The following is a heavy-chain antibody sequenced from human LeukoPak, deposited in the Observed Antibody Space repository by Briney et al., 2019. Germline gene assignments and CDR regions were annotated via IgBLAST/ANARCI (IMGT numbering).Heavy chain of an antibody. D-gene: IGHD3-22*01. Sequence: GGSLRLSCAASGFTVSSNYMSWVRQAPGKGLEWVSLIYPGGSTYYADSVKGRFTISRHDSKNTLYLQMNSLRAEDTAVYYCARTDSGGYYVFDYWGQGTLVTVSS. CDR1: GFTVSSNY. V-gene: IGHV3-53*04. J-gene: IGHJ4*02. CDR3: ARTDSGGYYVFDY. CDR2: IYPGGST.